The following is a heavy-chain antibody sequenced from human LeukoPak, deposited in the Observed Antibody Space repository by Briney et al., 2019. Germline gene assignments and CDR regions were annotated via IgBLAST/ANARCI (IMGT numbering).Heavy chain of an antibody. CDR3: ARDDYGFWTGSHYYYYYLDV. CDR1: GFIFSGYW. Sequence: PGGSLRLSCAASGFIFSGYWMTWVRQAPGKGLEWVANLDQDGSEKYYVDSVKGRFTISRDNAKKSLYLQMNSLRAEDTAVYYCARDDYGFWTGSHYYYYYLDVWGKGTTVTVPS. V-gene: IGHV3-7*01. CDR2: LDQDGSEK. D-gene: IGHD3/OR15-3a*01. J-gene: IGHJ6*03.